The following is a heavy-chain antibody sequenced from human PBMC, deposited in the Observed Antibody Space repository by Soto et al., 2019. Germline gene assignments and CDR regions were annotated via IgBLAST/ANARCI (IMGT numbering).Heavy chain of an antibody. V-gene: IGHV4-30-4*01. Sequence: PSETLSLTCTVSGGSISSGDYYWSWIRQPPGKGLEWIGYIYYSGSTYYNPSLKSRVTISVDTSKNQFSLKLSSVTAADTAVYYCARRKYYDFWSGPLRSSPYGMDVWGQGTTVTVSS. CDR1: GGSISSGDYY. CDR3: ARRKYYDFWSGPLRSSPYGMDV. J-gene: IGHJ6*02. CDR2: IYYSGST. D-gene: IGHD3-3*01.